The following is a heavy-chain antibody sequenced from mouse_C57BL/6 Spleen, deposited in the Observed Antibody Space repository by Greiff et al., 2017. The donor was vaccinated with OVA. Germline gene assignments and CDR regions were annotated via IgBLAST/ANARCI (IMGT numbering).Heavy chain of an antibody. CDR2: IYPGSGNT. J-gene: IGHJ2*01. V-gene: IGHV1-76*01. CDR1: GYTFTDYY. CDR3: ARDRTAQAIFDY. D-gene: IGHD3-2*02. Sequence: VQRVESGAELVRPGASVKLSCKASGYTFTDYYINWVKQRPGQGLEWIARIYPGSGNTYYNEKFKGKATLTAEKSSSTAYMQLSSLTSEDSAVYFCARDRTAQAIFDYWGQGTTLTVSS.